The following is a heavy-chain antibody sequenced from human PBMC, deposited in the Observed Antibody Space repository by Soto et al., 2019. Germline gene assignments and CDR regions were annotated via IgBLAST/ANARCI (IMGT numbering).Heavy chain of an antibody. CDR3: ARPRRGTGGRGFVYFDY. V-gene: IGHV4-39*01. J-gene: IGHJ4*02. D-gene: IGHD3-16*01. CDR1: GGSISSSSYY. Sequence: QLQLQESGPGLVKPSETPSLTCTVSGGSISSSSYYWGWIRQPPGKGLEWIGSIYYSGSTYYNPSLKSRVTISVDTPTNQFALKLSSVTAADTAVYYCARPRRGTGGRGFVYFDYWGQGTLVTVSS. CDR2: IYYSGST.